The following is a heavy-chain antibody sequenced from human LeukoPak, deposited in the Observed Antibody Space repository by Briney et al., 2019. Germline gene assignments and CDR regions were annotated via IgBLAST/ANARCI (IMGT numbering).Heavy chain of an antibody. CDR3: ARDRVVPAATEFDY. CDR2: ISSSSSYI. V-gene: IGHV3-21*01. J-gene: IGHJ4*02. D-gene: IGHD2-2*01. Sequence: GGSLRLSCAASGFTFSSYSMNWVRQAPGKGLEWVSSISSSSSYIYYADSVKGRFTISRDNAKNSLYLQMNSLRAEDTAVYYCARDRVVPAATEFDYWGQGTLVTVSS. CDR1: GFTFSSYS.